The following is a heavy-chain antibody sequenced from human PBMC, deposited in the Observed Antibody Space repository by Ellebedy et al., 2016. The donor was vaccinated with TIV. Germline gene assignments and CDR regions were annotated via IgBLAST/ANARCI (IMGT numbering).Heavy chain of an antibody. Sequence: GESLKISCAASGFTSSDHFMGWVRQAPGKGLEWVCRSRNKAANYITDYAASMKCRFTISRDNSKNSLYLQMNSLRTEETAVYYCSAYLEGTPYWGRGTLVTVSS. CDR2: SRNKAANYIT. V-gene: IGHV3-72*01. D-gene: IGHD3-3*02. CDR3: SAYLEGTPY. CDR1: GFTSSDHF. J-gene: IGHJ4*02.